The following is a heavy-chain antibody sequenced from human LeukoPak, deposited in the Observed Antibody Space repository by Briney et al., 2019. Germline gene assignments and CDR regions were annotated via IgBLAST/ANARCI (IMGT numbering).Heavy chain of an antibody. V-gene: IGHV1-58*02. CDR2: IVVGSGNT. CDR3: AAEFLVTGGDY. J-gene: IGHJ4*02. Sequence: SVKVSCKASGFTFTSSAMQWVRPARGQRLEWIGWIVVGSGNTNYAQKFQERVTITRDMSTSTAYMELSNLRSEDTAVYYCAAEFLVTGGDYWGQGTLVTVSS. CDR1: GFTFTSSA. D-gene: IGHD2-21*02.